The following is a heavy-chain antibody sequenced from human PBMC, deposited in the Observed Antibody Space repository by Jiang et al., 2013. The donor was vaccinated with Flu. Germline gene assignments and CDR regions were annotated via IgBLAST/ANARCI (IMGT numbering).Heavy chain of an antibody. CDR3: AREWFGGAFDI. Sequence: SWVRQAPGQGLEWMGWISAYNGNTNYAQKLQGRVTMTTDTSTSTAYMELRSLRSDDTAVYYCAREWFGGAFDIWGQGTMVTVSS. CDR2: ISAYNGNT. V-gene: IGHV1-18*01. J-gene: IGHJ3*02. D-gene: IGHD3-10*01.